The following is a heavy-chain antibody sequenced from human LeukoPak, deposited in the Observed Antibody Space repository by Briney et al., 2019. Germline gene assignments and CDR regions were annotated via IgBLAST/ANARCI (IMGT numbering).Heavy chain of an antibody. V-gene: IGHV1-18*01. J-gene: IGHJ3*02. CDR1: GYTFTSYG. CDR3: ARGLRDSLTGNDVLDM. Sequence: GASVKVSCKASGYTFTSYGISWVRQAPGQGLEWMGWISAYNGNTNYAQKLQGRVTMTTDTSTSTAYMELRSLRSDDTAVYYCARGLRDSLTGNDVLDMWGLGTMVIVSS. D-gene: IGHD3-9*01. CDR2: ISAYNGNT.